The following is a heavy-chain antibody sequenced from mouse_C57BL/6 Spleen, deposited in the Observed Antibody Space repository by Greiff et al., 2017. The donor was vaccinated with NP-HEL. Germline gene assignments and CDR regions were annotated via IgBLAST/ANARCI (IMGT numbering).Heavy chain of an antibody. CDR2: INPNNGGT. J-gene: IGHJ2*01. V-gene: IGHV1-22*01. CDR1: GYTFTDYN. Sequence: EVKLQQSGPELVKPGASVKMSCKASGYTFTDYNMHWVKQSHGKSLEWIGYINPNNGGTSYNQKFKGKATLTVNKSSSTAYMELRSLTSEDSAVYYCARDRDYYGSSYVGYFDYWGKGTTLTVSS. CDR3: ARDRDYYGSSYVGYFDY. D-gene: IGHD1-1*01.